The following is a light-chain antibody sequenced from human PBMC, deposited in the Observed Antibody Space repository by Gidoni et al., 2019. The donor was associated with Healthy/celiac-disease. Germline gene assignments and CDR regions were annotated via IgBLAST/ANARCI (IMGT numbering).Light chain of an antibody. V-gene: IGKV1-39*01. CDR1: QSISSY. CDR3: QQSYSTPPYT. Sequence: DIQMTQSPSSLSASVGDRVTITCRASQSISSYLNWYQQKQGKAPKLLIYAAPSLQSGVPSRFSGSGSGTDFTLTISSLQPEDFATYYCQQSYSTPPYTFGQGTKLEIK. J-gene: IGKJ2*01. CDR2: AAP.